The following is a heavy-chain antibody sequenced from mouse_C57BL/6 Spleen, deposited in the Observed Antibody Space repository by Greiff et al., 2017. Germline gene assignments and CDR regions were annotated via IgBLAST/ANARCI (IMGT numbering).Heavy chain of an antibody. D-gene: IGHD1-1*01. Sequence: QVQLKESGAELMKPGASVKLSCKATGYTFTGYWIEWVKQRPGHGLEWIGEILPGSGSTNYNEKFKGKATFTADTSSNTAYMQLSSLTTEDSAIYYCARLGYYGSKGYDYYAMDYWGQGTSVTVSS. CDR2: ILPGSGST. V-gene: IGHV1-9*01. CDR1: GYTFTGYW. CDR3: ARLGYYGSKGYDYYAMDY. J-gene: IGHJ4*01.